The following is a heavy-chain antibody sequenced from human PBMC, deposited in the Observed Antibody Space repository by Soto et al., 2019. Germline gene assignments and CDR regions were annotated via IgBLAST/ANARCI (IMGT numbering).Heavy chain of an antibody. D-gene: IGHD3-3*01. CDR1: GGSISSGGYS. V-gene: IGHV4-30-2*01. Sequence: SETLSLTCAVSGGSISSGGYSWSWIRQPPGKGLEWIGYIYHSGSTYYNPSLKSRVTISVDRSKNQFSLKLSSVTAADTAVYYCARGGFLVTMDGWGQGTTVTVSS. CDR3: ARGGFLVTMDG. CDR2: IYHSGST. J-gene: IGHJ6*02.